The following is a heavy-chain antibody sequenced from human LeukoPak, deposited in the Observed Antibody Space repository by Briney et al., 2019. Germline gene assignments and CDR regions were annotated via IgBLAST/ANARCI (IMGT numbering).Heavy chain of an antibody. V-gene: IGHV3-30*18. J-gene: IGHJ4*02. CDR3: AKVQRRYSSGFPGVYFDY. CDR1: GFTFSSYS. CDR2: ISYDGSNK. Sequence: PGGSLRLSCAASGFTFSSYSMNWVRQAPGKGLEWVAVISYDGSNKYYADSVKGRFTISRDNSKNTLYLQMNSLRAEDTAVYYCAKVQRRYSSGFPGVYFDYWGQGTLVTVSS. D-gene: IGHD6-19*01.